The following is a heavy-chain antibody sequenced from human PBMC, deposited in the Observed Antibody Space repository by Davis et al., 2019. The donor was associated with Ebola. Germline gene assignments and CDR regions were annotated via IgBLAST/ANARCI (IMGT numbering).Heavy chain of an antibody. J-gene: IGHJ6*02. V-gene: IGHV5-51*01. Sequence: KVSCKGSGYSFTSYWIGWVRQMPGKGLEWMGIIYPGDSDTRYSPSFQGRVTISADKSISTAYLQWSSLKASDTAMYYCARGEFDYGGNSRYYYGMDVWGQGTTVTVSS. CDR2: IYPGDSDT. CDR3: ARGEFDYGGNSRYYYGMDV. CDR1: GYSFTSYW. D-gene: IGHD4-23*01.